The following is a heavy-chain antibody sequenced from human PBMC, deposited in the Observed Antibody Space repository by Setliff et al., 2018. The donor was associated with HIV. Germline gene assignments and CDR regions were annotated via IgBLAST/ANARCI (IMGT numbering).Heavy chain of an antibody. J-gene: IGHJ4*02. CDR2: ISSNGIYT. CDR3: AKDLNGGDFHH. CDR1: GISFNGYT. Sequence: GGSLRLSCTASGISFNGYTMNWVRQVPGKGLEWVSSISSNGIYTYYGDSVKGRFAISRDNVNNLLYLQMNSLSAEDSGVYFCAKDLNGGDFHHWGQGTLVTVSS. V-gene: IGHV3-21*06. D-gene: IGHD2-21*01.